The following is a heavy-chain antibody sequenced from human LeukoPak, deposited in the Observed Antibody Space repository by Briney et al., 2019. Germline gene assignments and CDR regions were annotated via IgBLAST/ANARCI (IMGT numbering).Heavy chain of an antibody. Sequence: GGSLRLSCAASGFTFSHSGMDWVRQAPGKGPEWVAAVWFDESHQSYADSVKGRFTISRDNSKNTVSLEMNSLRPDDTAVYYCAKGGRERDSSHCYFDYWGQGTHVTVSS. CDR3: AKGGRERDSSHCYFDY. J-gene: IGHJ4*02. D-gene: IGHD5-18*01. CDR1: GFTFSHSG. V-gene: IGHV3-30*02. CDR2: VWFDESHQ.